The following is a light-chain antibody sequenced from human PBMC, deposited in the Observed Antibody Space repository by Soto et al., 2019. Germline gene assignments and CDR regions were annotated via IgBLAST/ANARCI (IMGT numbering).Light chain of an antibody. CDR3: QSYDSSLSGYV. V-gene: IGLV1-40*01. CDR2: ANT. Sequence: QSVLTQPPSVSGAPGQRVTISCTGSSSNIGAGYDVHWYQHLPGTAPKLLIYANTNRPSGVPDRFSGFKSGTSASLAITGLRAEDEADYYCQSYDSSLSGYVFGTGTKGTVL. CDR1: SSNIGAGYD. J-gene: IGLJ1*01.